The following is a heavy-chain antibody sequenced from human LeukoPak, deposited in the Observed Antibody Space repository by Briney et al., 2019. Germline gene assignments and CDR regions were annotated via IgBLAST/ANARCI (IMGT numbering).Heavy chain of an antibody. Sequence: ASVKVSCKASGGTFSSYAISWVRQAPGQGLEWMGGIIPIFGTANYAQKFQGRVTITADESTSTAYMELSSLRSEDTAVYYCARAGDRWCTSCYFLARTWGQGTLVTVSS. V-gene: IGHV1-69*13. D-gene: IGHD2-2*01. J-gene: IGHJ5*02. CDR2: IIPIFGTA. CDR1: GGTFSSYA. CDR3: ARAGDRWCTSCYFLART.